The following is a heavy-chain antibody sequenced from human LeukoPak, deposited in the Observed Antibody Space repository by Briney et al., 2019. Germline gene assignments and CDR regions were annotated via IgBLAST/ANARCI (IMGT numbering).Heavy chain of an antibody. CDR2: ISSSSSYI. Sequence: PGGSLRLSCAASGFTFSSYSMNWVRQAPGKGLEWVSSISSSSSYIYYADSVKGRFTISRDNAKNSLYLQMHSLRAEDTAVYYCARAGPPAFYPWGKGNLVTVSS. CDR1: GFTFSSYS. D-gene: IGHD3-16*01. V-gene: IGHV3-21*01. CDR3: ARAGPPAFYP. J-gene: IGHJ5*02.